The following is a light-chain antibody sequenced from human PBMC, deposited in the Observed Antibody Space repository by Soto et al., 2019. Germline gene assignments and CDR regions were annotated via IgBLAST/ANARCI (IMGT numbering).Light chain of an antibody. J-gene: IGLJ1*01. CDR3: NSYTTSGTHV. V-gene: IGLV2-14*03. CDR2: DVS. CDR1: GSDVGGYNY. Sequence: QSALTQPASVSGSPGQSITISCAGTGSDVGGYNYVSWFQQHPDKAPKLMIYDVSNRPSGVSARFSGSKSGNTASLTISGLQAEDEADYYCNSYTTSGTHVFGTGTKVTVL.